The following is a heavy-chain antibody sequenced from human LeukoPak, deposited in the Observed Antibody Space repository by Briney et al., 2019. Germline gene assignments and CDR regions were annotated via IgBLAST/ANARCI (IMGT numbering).Heavy chain of an antibody. Sequence: SETLSLTCAVSGGSISSGGYSWSWIRQPPGKGLEWLGYIYHSGSTYYNPSLKSRVTISVDRSKNQFSLKLSSVTAADTAVYYCARGKTEQQLVPGVWFDPWGQGTLVTVSS. D-gene: IGHD6-13*01. V-gene: IGHV4-30-2*01. CDR2: IYHSGST. CDR3: ARGKTEQQLVPGVWFDP. CDR1: GGSISSGGYS. J-gene: IGHJ5*02.